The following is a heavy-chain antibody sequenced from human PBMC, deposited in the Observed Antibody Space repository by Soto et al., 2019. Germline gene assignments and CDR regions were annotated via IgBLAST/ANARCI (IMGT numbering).Heavy chain of an antibody. CDR1: GFTFSSYG. Sequence: QVQLVESGGGVVQPGRSLRLSCAASGFTFSSYGMHWVRQAPGKGLEWVAVISYDGSNKYYADSVKGRFTISRDNSKNTLYLQMNSLRAEDTAVYYWAKDPHRYCSGGSCYHPCYWGQGTLVTVSS. V-gene: IGHV3-30*18. D-gene: IGHD2-15*01. CDR3: AKDPHRYCSGGSCYHPCY. CDR2: ISYDGSNK. J-gene: IGHJ4*02.